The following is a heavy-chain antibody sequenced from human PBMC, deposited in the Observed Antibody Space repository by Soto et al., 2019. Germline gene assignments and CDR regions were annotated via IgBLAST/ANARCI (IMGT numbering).Heavy chain of an antibody. CDR1: GGTFSSYA. D-gene: IGHD3-22*01. V-gene: IGHV1-69*13. J-gene: IGHJ6*02. CDR3: ARGATYYYDSSGYYGGDYYYGMDV. CDR2: IIPIFGTA. Sequence: SVKVSCTACGGTFSSYAISWVRQAPGQGLEWMGGIIPIFGTANYAQKFQGRVTITADESTSTAYMELSSLRSEDTAVYYCARGATYYYDSSGYYGGDYYYGMDVWGQGTTVTVSS.